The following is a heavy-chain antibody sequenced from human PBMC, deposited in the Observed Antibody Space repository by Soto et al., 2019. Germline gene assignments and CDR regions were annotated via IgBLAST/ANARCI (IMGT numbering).Heavy chain of an antibody. Sequence: QLQLQESGPGLVKPSETRSLTCTVSGGSISSSSSYWGWIRQPPGKGLEWIGSIYYSGNTYYNPALKSRVTIYLDTSKNPFSLKLTSVTAADTAVHHCARQLTTVTAAWFDPWGLGTLVTVSS. CDR2: IYYSGNT. D-gene: IGHD4-4*01. J-gene: IGHJ5*02. CDR3: ARQLTTVTAAWFDP. CDR1: GGSISSSSSY. V-gene: IGHV4-39*01.